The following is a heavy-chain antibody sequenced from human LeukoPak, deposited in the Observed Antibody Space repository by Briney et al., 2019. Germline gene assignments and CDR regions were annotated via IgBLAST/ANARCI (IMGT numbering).Heavy chain of an antibody. Sequence: PGGSLRLSCAASGFXFSNYGIHWVRQAPGKGLEWVAIMSYDGSHKYYRDSVKGRFTISRDNSKNTLYLQMNSLRAEDTAVYYCAKDRVTYSYYFDYWGQGTLVTVSS. V-gene: IGHV3-30*18. D-gene: IGHD4-11*01. CDR3: AKDRVTYSYYFDY. CDR2: MSYDGSHK. CDR1: GFXFSNYG. J-gene: IGHJ4*02.